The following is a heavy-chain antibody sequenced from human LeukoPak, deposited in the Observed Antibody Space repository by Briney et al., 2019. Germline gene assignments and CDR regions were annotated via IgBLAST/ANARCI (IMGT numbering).Heavy chain of an antibody. CDR2: IYYSGST. CDR3: ARFKEYGMDV. V-gene: IGHV4-59*01. J-gene: IGHJ6*02. CDR1: GGSISSYY. Sequence: SETLSLTSTVSGGSISSYYWSWIRQPPGKGLEWIGYIYYSGSTNYNPSLKSRVTISVDTSKNQFSLKLSSVTAADTAVYYCARFKEYGMDVWGQGTTVTVSS.